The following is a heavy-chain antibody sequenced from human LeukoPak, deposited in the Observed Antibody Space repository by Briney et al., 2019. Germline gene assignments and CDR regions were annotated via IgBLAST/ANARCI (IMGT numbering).Heavy chain of an antibody. CDR2: ITGDGSST. D-gene: IGHD5-12*01. Sequence: GGSLRLSCAASGFTFSSYWMHWVRQAPGKGLVWVSRITGDGSSTTYADSVKGRFTISRDNAKNTLYLQMNSLRAEDTAVYYCARDRGYVPDYWGQGTLVTVPS. CDR3: ARDRGYVPDY. CDR1: GFTFSSYW. V-gene: IGHV3-74*01. J-gene: IGHJ4*02.